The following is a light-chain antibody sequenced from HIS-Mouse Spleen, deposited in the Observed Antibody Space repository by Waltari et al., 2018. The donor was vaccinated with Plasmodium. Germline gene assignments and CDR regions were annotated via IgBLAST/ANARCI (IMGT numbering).Light chain of an antibody. CDR3: SSYTSSSTPWV. Sequence: QSALTQPASVSGSPGQSITISCTGTSSDVGGYNYYSLYQQHPGKAPKLMIYEVSNRPSGVSNRFSGSKSGNTASLTISGLQAEDEADYYCSSYTSSSTPWVFGGGTKLTVL. CDR1: SSDVGGYNY. CDR2: EVS. J-gene: IGLJ3*02. V-gene: IGLV2-14*01.